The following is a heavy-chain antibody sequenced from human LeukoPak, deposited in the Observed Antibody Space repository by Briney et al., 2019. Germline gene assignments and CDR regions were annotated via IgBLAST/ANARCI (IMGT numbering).Heavy chain of an antibody. V-gene: IGHV4-61*08. D-gene: IGHD3-3*01. CDR1: GGSISSGGYY. J-gene: IGHJ5*02. CDR3: ARDNRRYYDFWSGYNYNWFDP. CDR2: IYYSGST. Sequence: SQTLSLTCTVSGGSISSGGYYWSWIRQPPGKGLEWIGYIYYSGSTNYNPSLKSRVTISVDTSKNQFSLKLSSVTAADTAVYYCARDNRRYYDFWSGYNYNWFDPWGQGTLVTVSS.